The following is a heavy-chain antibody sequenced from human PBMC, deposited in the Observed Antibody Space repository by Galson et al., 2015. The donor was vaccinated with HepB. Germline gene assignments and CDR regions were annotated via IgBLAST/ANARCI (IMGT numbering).Heavy chain of an antibody. CDR2: INAATGNT. CDR1: GYTFTSFA. D-gene: IGHD5-18*01. V-gene: IGHV1-3*01. CDR3: ARHAGEVGSYGPVGWFDP. Sequence: SVKVSCKASGYTFTSFAMHWVRQAPGQRLEWMGWINAATGNTKYSQKFQGRVTITRDTSASTAYMELSSLKASDTAMYYCARHAGEVGSYGPVGWFDPWGQGTLVTVSS. J-gene: IGHJ5*02.